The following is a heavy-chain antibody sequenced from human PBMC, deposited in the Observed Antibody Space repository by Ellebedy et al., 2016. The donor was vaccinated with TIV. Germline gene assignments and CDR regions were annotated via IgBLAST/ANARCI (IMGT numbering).Heavy chain of an antibody. CDR2: INSDGSST. CDR1: GFTFSSYW. CDR3: ARNRYCSGGDCYALGY. V-gene: IGHV3-74*01. Sequence: GESLKIFCEASGFTFSSYWMHWVRQAPGKGLVWVSRINSDGSSTIYADSVKGRFTISRDNAKNMLYLQMNSLRAEDTALYYCARNRYCSGGDCYALGYWGQGTLVTVSS. J-gene: IGHJ4*02. D-gene: IGHD2-15*01.